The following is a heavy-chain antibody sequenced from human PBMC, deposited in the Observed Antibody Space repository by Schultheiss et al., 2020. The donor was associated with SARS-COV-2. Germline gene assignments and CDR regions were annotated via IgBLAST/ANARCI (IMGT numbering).Heavy chain of an antibody. Sequence: GGSLRLSCAASGFTFSDYYMNWVRQAPGKGLEWVSSISSSSTIYYADSVKGRFTISRDNAKNSLYLQMNSLRAEDTAVYYCARDEDAGIAARTFDYWGQGTLVTVSS. CDR1: GFTFSDYY. CDR2: ISSSSTI. J-gene: IGHJ4*02. V-gene: IGHV3-69-1*01. CDR3: ARDEDAGIAARTFDY. D-gene: IGHD6-6*01.